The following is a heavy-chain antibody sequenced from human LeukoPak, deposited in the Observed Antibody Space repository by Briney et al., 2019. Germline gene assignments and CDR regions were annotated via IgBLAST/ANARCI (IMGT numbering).Heavy chain of an antibody. J-gene: IGHJ6*02. CDR2: IYPGDSDT. Sequence: GESLKISCKGSGYSFTSYSIGWVRQMPGKGLEWMGVIYPGDSDTRYSPSFQGQVTISADKSISTAYLQWSSLKASDTAMYYCARHVDTAMAVGYYYYGMDVWGQGTTVTVSS. D-gene: IGHD5-18*01. CDR3: ARHVDTAMAVGYYYYGMDV. V-gene: IGHV5-51*01. CDR1: GYSFTSYS.